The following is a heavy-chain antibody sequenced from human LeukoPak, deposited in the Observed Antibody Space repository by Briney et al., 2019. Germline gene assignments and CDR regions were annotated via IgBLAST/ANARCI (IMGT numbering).Heavy chain of an antibody. Sequence: ASVKVSCKAFGYTFTSYDTNWVRQATGQRLECMGWMNPNSGNTGYAQKFQGRVTMTRTTSISTAYMELNSLRSEDTAVYYCARPLTENYYYYGMDVWGQGTTVTVSS. D-gene: IGHD3-9*01. CDR3: ARPLTENYYYYGMDV. J-gene: IGHJ6*02. CDR2: MNPNSGNT. V-gene: IGHV1-8*01. CDR1: GYTFTSYD.